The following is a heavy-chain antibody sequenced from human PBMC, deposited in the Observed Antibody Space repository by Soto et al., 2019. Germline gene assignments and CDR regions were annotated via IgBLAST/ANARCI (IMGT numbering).Heavy chain of an antibody. D-gene: IGHD3-3*01. Sequence: QVQLQESGPGLVKPSQTLSLTCTVSGGSISSGGYYWNWIRQHPGKGLEWIGYIYYIGSTYYNPSLMSRVTISLDTSKNQFSLRLSSVTAADTAVYYSARSVFPWGQGTLVSVSS. V-gene: IGHV4-31*03. CDR3: ARSVFP. CDR2: IYYIGST. J-gene: IGHJ5*02. CDR1: GGSISSGGYY.